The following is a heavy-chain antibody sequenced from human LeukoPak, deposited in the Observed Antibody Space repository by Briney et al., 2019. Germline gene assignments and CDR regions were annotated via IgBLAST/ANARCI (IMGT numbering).Heavy chain of an antibody. CDR2: IGPGGDI. Sequence: GSLRLSCAASGFSFTAYSMNWVRQAPGRGLEWISYIGPGGDIYYADSVTGRFTVSRDTAKNSLYLQMNGLKVEDTAVYYCARRFDSWGQGTLVSVSS. CDR1: GFSFTAYS. V-gene: IGHV3-48*01. CDR3: ARRFDS. J-gene: IGHJ4*02.